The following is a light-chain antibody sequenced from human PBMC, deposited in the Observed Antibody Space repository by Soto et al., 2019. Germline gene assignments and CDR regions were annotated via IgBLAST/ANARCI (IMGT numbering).Light chain of an antibody. CDR1: SSDVGGYHY. Sequence: QSALTQPASVSGSAGQSITISCTGTSSDVGGYHYVSWYQQHPGKAPKLMIYEVSNRPSGVSNRFSGSKSGNTASLTISGLQAEDEADYYCSSYTSSSPLVFGTGTKLTVL. CDR3: SSYTSSSPLV. V-gene: IGLV2-14*01. CDR2: EVS. J-gene: IGLJ1*01.